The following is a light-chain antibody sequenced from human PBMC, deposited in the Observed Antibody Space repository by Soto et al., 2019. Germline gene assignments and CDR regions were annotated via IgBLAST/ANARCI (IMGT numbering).Light chain of an antibody. V-gene: IGKV1-5*03. J-gene: IGKJ1*01. CDR2: KAS. CDR1: QSISSW. CDR3: QQYNNYWT. Sequence: DIQMTQSPSTVSASVGDRVTITCRASQSISSWLAWYQQKPGKAPKVLIYKASSLESGVPSRFSGSGSGTEFTLTISSLQPDDFATYYCQQYNNYWTCGQGT.